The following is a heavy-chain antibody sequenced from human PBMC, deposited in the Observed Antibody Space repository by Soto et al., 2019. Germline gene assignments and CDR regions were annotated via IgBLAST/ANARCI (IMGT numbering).Heavy chain of an antibody. D-gene: IGHD3-22*01. CDR2: ISAYNGNT. Sequence: ASVKVSCKASGSTFTSYGISWVRQAPGQGLEWMGWISAYNGNTNYAQKLQGRVTMTTDTSTSTAYMELRSLRSDDTAVYYCARSPAGIVVSMWGGDAFDIWGQGTMVTVSS. V-gene: IGHV1-18*04. J-gene: IGHJ3*02. CDR3: ARSPAGIVVSMWGGDAFDI. CDR1: GSTFTSYG.